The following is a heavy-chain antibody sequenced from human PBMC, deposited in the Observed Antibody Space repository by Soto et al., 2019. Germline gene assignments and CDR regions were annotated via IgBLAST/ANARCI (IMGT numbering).Heavy chain of an antibody. CDR3: ASDRVEAALGTFDQ. CDR1: GYTFSTYP. V-gene: IGHV1-18*01. J-gene: IGHJ4*02. D-gene: IGHD6-13*01. CDR2: ISTYNGKT. Sequence: GASVKVSCKTSGYTFSTYPISWVRQAPGQGLEWVGWISTYNGKTNYGQKFQGRVTITTDTSTSTAYMDLRNLRPDDTAVYYCASDRVEAALGTFDQWGQGTLVTVSS.